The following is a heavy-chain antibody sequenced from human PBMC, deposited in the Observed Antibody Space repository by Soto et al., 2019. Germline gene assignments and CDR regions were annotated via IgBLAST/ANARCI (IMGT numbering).Heavy chain of an antibody. CDR3: ARAGGTTVTGLWHFDS. D-gene: IGHD4-17*01. CDR1: GFTFNTYS. J-gene: IGHJ4*02. CDR2: IWYDGTQR. V-gene: IGHV3-33*01. Sequence: VGSLRLSCEASGFTFNTYSMHWVRQPPGKGLEWLAAIWYDGTQRYYADSVKCRFIISRDNSKKTLYLEMNSLRAEDTAVYYCARAGGTTVTGLWHFDSWGQGTLVTVSS.